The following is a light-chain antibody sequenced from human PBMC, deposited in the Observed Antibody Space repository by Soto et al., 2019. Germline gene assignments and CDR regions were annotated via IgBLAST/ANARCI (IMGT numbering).Light chain of an antibody. V-gene: IGKV1-5*03. CDR3: LQYNVYPLS. Sequence: DIQMTQSPSTLSASVGDRVTITCRAGQNINGWLAWYQQRPGKAPNLLIHKASILEVGVPSRFIGSASGTEFTLPLCSLQHDDFAFYFCLQYNVYPLSFGGGTKVEIK. CDR2: KAS. CDR1: QNINGW. J-gene: IGKJ4*01.